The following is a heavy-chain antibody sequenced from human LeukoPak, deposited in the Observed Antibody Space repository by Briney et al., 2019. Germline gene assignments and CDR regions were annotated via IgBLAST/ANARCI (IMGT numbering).Heavy chain of an antibody. D-gene: IGHD6-13*01. CDR2: ICTSGST. CDR3: ASSIAAAGPYNWFDP. V-gene: IGHV4-4*07. J-gene: IGHJ5*02. CDR1: GGSISSYY. Sequence: PSETLSLTCTVSGGSISSYYWSWIRQPAGKGLEWIGRICTSGSTNYNPSLKSRVTMSVDTSKNQFSLKLSSVTAADTAVYYCASSIAAAGPYNWFDPWGQGTLVTVSS.